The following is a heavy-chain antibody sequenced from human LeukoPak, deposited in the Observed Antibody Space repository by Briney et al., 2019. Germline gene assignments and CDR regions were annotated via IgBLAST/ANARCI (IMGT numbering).Heavy chain of an antibody. CDR1: GYTFTSYG. CDR2: ISAYNGNT. Sequence: ASVKVCCKAAGYTFTSYGISWVRQTPGQGLEWMGWISAYNGNTNYAQKLQGRVTMTTDTSTSTAYMELRSLRSDDTAVYYCARESSIAAIPDYWGQGTLVTVSS. CDR3: ARESSIAAIPDY. J-gene: IGHJ4*02. D-gene: IGHD6-6*01. V-gene: IGHV1-18*01.